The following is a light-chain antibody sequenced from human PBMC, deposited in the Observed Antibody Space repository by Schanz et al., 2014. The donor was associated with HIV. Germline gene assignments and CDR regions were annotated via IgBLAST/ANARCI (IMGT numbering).Light chain of an antibody. CDR1: NSDVGGYEH. CDR2: EVS. CDR3: SSHAGSDKFGI. V-gene: IGLV2-8*01. J-gene: IGLJ2*01. Sequence: QSALIQPASVSGSPGQSITISCTGTNSDVGGYEHVSWYQQHPGKVPKLIIKEVSKRPSGVPDRFSGSKSGNAASLTVSGLQAEDEADYYCSSHAGSDKFGIFGGGTKLTVL.